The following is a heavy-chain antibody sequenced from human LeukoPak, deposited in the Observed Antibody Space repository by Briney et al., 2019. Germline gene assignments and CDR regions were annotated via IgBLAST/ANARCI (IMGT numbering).Heavy chain of an antibody. V-gene: IGHV3-74*01. CDR1: GFTFSSYW. CDR2: INGDGYST. D-gene: IGHD1-26*01. J-gene: IGHJ4*02. CDR3: ARGIVGARDFGY. Sequence: PGGSLRLSCAASGFTFSSYWMYWVRQAPGKGLVWVSRINGDGYSTSYADSVKGRFTISSDNAKNTLYLQMNTLRDEDTAVYYCARGIVGARDFGYWGQGTLVTVSS.